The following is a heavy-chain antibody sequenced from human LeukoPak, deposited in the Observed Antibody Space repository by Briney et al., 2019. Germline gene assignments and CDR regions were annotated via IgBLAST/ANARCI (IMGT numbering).Heavy chain of an antibody. CDR2: ISGSCGST. CDR1: GFTFSSYA. J-gene: IGHJ6*02. V-gene: IGHV3-23*01. Sequence: SGASLRLSCAASGFTFSSYAMSWVRQGPGKGLEWVSAISGSCGSTYYADSVKGRFTISRDNSKNPLYLQMNSLRAEDTAVYYCAKSGLPSASPIYYYYYGMDVWGQGTTVTVSS. CDR3: AKSGLPSASPIYYYYYGMDV. D-gene: IGHD5/OR15-5a*01.